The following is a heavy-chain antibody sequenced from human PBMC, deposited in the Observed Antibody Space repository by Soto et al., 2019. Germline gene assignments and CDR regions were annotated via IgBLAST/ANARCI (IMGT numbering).Heavy chain of an antibody. J-gene: IGHJ4*02. D-gene: IGHD2-8*01. Sequence: EVKLVESGGGLVKPGGSLRLSCAASGFTFSSYAMNWVRQAPGKGLEWVSSISGSGNYIYYADSVKGRFTFSRDNAKNSLYLHMSSLRAEDTAVYYCARDMESCTNGLCYWFDYWGQGTLVTVSS. CDR3: ARDMESCTNGLCYWFDY. CDR1: GFTFSSYA. V-gene: IGHV3-21*01. CDR2: ISGSGNYI.